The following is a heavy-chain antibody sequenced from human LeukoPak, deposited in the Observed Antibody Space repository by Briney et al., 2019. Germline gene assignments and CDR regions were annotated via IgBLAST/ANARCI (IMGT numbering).Heavy chain of an antibody. CDR3: AKDLLRGRGIGNFDY. V-gene: IGHV1-2*02. D-gene: IGHD6-13*01. CDR2: INPSSGAT. CDR1: GYTFTGYY. J-gene: IGHJ4*02. Sequence: GASVKVSCKASGYTFTGYYMHWVRQAPGQGLEWMGWINPSSGATNFAQKFQGRVTMTRDTSINTAYMHLSRLKSDDSAVYYCAKDLLRGRGIGNFDYWGQGTLVTVSS.